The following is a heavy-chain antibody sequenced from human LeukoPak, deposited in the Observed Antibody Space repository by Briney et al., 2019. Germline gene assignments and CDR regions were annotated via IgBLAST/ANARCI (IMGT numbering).Heavy chain of an antibody. CDR1: GYSISSGYY. CDR3: ARETAAAGAGY. D-gene: IGHD6-13*01. J-gene: IGHJ4*02. V-gene: IGHV4-38-2*02. CDR2: IYHSGST. Sequence: SETLSLTCTVSGYSISSGYYWGWIRQPPGKGLEWIGSIYHSGSTYYNPSLKSRVTISVDTSKNQFSLKLSSVTAADTAVYYCARETAAAGAGYWGQGTLVTVSS.